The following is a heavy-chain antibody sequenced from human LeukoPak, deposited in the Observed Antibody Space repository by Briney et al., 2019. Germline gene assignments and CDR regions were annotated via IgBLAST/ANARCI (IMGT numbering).Heavy chain of an antibody. CDR3: ARAVAGPHYYYGMDV. J-gene: IGHJ6*02. Sequence: GESLRLSCAASGFTFTSHWMHWVRQAPGKGLVWVSRITSHGTNTSYADSVKGRFTISRDNSKNTLYLQMNSLRAEDTAVYYCARAVAGPHYYYGMDVWGQGTTVTVSS. CDR1: GFTFTSHW. V-gene: IGHV3-74*01. D-gene: IGHD6-19*01. CDR2: ITSHGTNT.